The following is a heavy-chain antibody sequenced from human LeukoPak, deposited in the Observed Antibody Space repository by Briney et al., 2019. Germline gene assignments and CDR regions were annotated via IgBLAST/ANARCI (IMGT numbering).Heavy chain of an antibody. CDR1: GYTFTSYG. Sequence: ASVKVSCKASGYTFTSYGISWVRQAPGQGLEWMGWISAYNGNTNYAQKLQGRVTMTTDTSTSTAYMELRSLRSDDTAVYYCARDEYYYDSSSLRYWGQGTLVTVSS. V-gene: IGHV1-18*01. J-gene: IGHJ4*02. CDR3: ARDEYYYDSSSLRY. CDR2: ISAYNGNT. D-gene: IGHD3-22*01.